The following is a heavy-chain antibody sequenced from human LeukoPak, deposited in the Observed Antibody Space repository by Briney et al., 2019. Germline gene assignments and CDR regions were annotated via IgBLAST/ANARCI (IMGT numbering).Heavy chain of an antibody. J-gene: IGHJ5*02. CDR3: ARDRIAARPSGGEGWFDP. V-gene: IGHV1-2*02. Sequence: GASVKVSCKASGYTFTGYYMHWVRQAPGQGLEWMGWINTKSGGTNYAEKFQGRVTMTRDTSTSTAYMELSRLRSDDTAVYYCARDRIAARPSGGEGWFDPWGQGTLVTVSS. CDR1: GYTFTGYY. CDR2: INTKSGGT. D-gene: IGHD6-6*01.